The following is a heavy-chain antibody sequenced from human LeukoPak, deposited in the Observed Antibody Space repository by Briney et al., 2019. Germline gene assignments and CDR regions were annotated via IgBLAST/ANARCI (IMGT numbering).Heavy chain of an antibody. CDR3: VRVLRDYVEAFDI. CDR1: GFRFGLYW. CDR2: TNQAGSEK. J-gene: IGHJ3*02. V-gene: IGHV3-7*01. D-gene: IGHD4-17*01. Sequence: GGSLRLSCTASGFRFGLYWMSWVRQAPGKGLEWVANTNQAGSEKQYVDSVKGRVSISRDNAKSSLFLQVNSLRAEDTAMYYCVRVLRDYVEAFDIWGQGTMVTVSS.